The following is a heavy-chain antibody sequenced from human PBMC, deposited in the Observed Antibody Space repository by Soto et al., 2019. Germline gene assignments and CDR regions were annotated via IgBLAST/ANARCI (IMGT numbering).Heavy chain of an antibody. Sequence: QVQLVQSGAEVKKPGSSVRVSCKASGGTFDSYSISWVRQAPGQGFEWVGKVAPIFDFSRYAPKFQGRVTITADKSTSRAYTDLSGLKSEDTAAYSCTKGALGGRQTLVRDAFDSWGHGTKVSVSS. V-gene: IGHV1-69*02. CDR1: GGTFDSYS. CDR3: TKGALGGRQTLVRDAFDS. D-gene: IGHD3-16*01. J-gene: IGHJ3*01. CDR2: VAPIFDFS.